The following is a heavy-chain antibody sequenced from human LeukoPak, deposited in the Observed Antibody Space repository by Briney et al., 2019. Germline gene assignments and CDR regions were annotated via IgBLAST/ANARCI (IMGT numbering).Heavy chain of an antibody. J-gene: IGHJ4*02. Sequence: ASVKVSCKASGYTFTSYYMHWVRQAPGQGLEWMGIINPSGGSTSYAQKFQGRVTMTRDTSTSTVYMELSSLRAEDTAVYYCAKDPRVYSSSWYFDYWGQGTLVTVSS. CDR1: GYTFTSYY. D-gene: IGHD6-13*01. V-gene: IGHV1-46*01. CDR3: AKDPRVYSSSWYFDY. CDR2: INPSGGST.